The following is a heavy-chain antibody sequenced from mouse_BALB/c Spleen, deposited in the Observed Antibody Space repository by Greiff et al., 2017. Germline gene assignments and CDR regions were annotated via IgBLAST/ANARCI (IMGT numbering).Heavy chain of an antibody. CDR3: ARFYDYDAGSWFAY. J-gene: IGHJ3*01. Sequence: EVQLVESGGDLVKPGGSLKLSCAASGFTFSSYGMSWVRQTPDKRLEWVATISSGGSYTYYPDSVKGRFTISRDNAKNTLYLQMSSLKSEDTAMYYCARFYDYDAGSWFAYWGQGTLVTVSA. CDR1: GFTFSSYG. CDR2: ISSGGSYT. V-gene: IGHV5-6*01. D-gene: IGHD2-4*01.